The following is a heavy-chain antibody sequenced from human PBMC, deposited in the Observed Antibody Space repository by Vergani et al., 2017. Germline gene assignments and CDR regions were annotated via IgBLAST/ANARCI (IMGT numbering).Heavy chain of an antibody. CDR2: INHSGST. V-gene: IGHV4-34*01. CDR3: ARGYIVGVPAAILRIDYYGMDV. Sequence: QVQLQQWGAGLLKPSETLSLTCAVYGGSFSGYYWSWIRQPPGKGLEWIGEINHSGSTNYNPSLKSRVTISVDTSKNQFSLKLSSVTAADTAVYYCARGYIVGVPAAILRIDYYGMDVWGQGTTVTVSS. D-gene: IGHD2-2*02. J-gene: IGHJ6*02. CDR1: GGSFSGYY.